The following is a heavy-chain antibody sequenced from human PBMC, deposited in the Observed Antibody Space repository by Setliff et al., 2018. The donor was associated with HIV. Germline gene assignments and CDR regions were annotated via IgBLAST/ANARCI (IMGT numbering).Heavy chain of an antibody. Sequence: PGGSLRLSCAASGFTFSGYNLNWVRQAPGKGLEWVSSISGSSGYEYYADSVKGRFTISRDNSKNTLYLQMNSLRIEDTAVYYCVKRFECGGDCYSAFDYWGQGNLVTVS. CDR2: ISGSSGYE. V-gene: IGHV3-21*01. D-gene: IGHD2-21*02. CDR1: GFTFSGYN. CDR3: VKRFECGGDCYSAFDY. J-gene: IGHJ4*02.